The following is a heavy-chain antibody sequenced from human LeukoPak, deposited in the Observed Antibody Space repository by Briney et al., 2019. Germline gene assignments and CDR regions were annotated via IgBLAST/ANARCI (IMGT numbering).Heavy chain of an antibody. D-gene: IGHD3-9*01. CDR3: ARRRGTGYYYVDY. V-gene: IGHV5-51*01. CDR1: GYNFTSYW. J-gene: IGHJ4*02. CDR2: IYPGDSDT. Sequence: GESLKISCKGSGYNFTSYWIGWVRQMPGKGLELMGIIYPGDSDTRYTPSFQGQVTISADKSISTAYLQWSNLKASDTAMYYCARRRGTGYYYVDYWGQGTLVTVSS.